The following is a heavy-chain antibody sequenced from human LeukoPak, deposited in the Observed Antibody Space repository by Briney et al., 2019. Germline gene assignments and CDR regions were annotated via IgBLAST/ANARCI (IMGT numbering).Heavy chain of an antibody. J-gene: IGHJ4*02. CDR3: AARRYDYGDYVVDY. V-gene: IGHV4-4*07. D-gene: IGHD4-17*01. CDR2: IHTSGST. Sequence: SETLSLTCTVSGGSISSYYWSWIRQPAGKGLEWIGRIHTSGSTNYNPSLKSRVTMSVDTSKNQFSLKLSSVTAADTAVYYCAARRYDYGDYVVDYWGQGTLVTVSS. CDR1: GGSISSYY.